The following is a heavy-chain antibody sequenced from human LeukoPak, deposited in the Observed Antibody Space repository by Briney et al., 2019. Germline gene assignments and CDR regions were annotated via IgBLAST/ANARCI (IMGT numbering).Heavy chain of an antibody. J-gene: IGHJ4*02. CDR3: ASTGYYDSRIARDY. D-gene: IGHD3-22*01. CDR2: INTNTGNP. V-gene: IGHV7-4-1*02. CDR1: GYTFTSYG. Sequence: ASVKVSCKASGYTFTSYGISWVRQAPGQGLEWMGWINTNTGNPTYAQGFTGRFVFSLDTSVSTAYLQISSLKAEDTAVYYCASTGYYDSRIARDYWGQGTLVTVSS.